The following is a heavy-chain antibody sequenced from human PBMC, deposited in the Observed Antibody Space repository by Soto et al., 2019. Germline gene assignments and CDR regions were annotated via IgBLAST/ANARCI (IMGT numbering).Heavy chain of an antibody. CDR1: GFTFSSYA. J-gene: IGHJ4*02. CDR3: ARYRLLWFGEYFDY. V-gene: IGHV3-23*03. D-gene: IGHD3-10*01. Sequence: EVQLLESGGGLVQPGGSLRLSCAASGFTFSSYAMTWVRQAPGKGLEWVSVIYSGGSTYYADSVKGRFTISRDNSKNTLYLQMNSLRAEDTAVYYCARYRLLWFGEYFDYWGQGTLVTVSS. CDR2: IYSGGST.